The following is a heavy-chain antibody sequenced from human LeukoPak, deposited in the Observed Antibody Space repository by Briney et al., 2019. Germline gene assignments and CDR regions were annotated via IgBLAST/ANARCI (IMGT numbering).Heavy chain of an antibody. Sequence: PGGSLRLSCAASGFSFSDYYMSWIRQAPGKGLEWVSYISSSGSTIYYADSVKGRFTISRDNAKNSPYLQMNSLRAEDTAVYYCARVVGATTYYFDYWGQGTLVTVSS. V-gene: IGHV3-11*01. J-gene: IGHJ4*02. CDR3: ARVVGATTYYFDY. CDR2: ISSSGSTI. D-gene: IGHD1-26*01. CDR1: GFSFSDYY.